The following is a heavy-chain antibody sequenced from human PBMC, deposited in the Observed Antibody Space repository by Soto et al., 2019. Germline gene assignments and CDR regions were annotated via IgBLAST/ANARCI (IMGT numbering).Heavy chain of an antibody. CDR1: GYVFTSFH. CDR2: INPSDGRT. CDR3: ARAGINWLDP. D-gene: IGHD6-13*01. V-gene: IGHV1-46*01. Sequence: QVQLVQSGAEVKKPGASVKLSCKASGYVFTSFHMHWVRQAPGQGLEWMGLINPSDGRTEYAQKFQGRVTMTSDTSTSTVYMVLNTLRSEDTAVYYCARAGINWLDPWGQVTLVTVSA. J-gene: IGHJ5*02.